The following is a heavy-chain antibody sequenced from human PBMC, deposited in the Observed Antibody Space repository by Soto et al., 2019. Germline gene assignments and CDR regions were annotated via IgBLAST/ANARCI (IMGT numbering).Heavy chain of an antibody. V-gene: IGHV4-31*03. J-gene: IGHJ4*02. Sequence: PSETLSLTCTVSGGSISSGGYYWSWIRQHPGKGLEWIGYIYYSGSTYYNPSLKSRVTISVDTSKNQFSLKLSSVTAADTAVYYCAREGYGGNSEGIDYWGQGTLVTVYS. CDR1: GGSISSGGYY. CDR2: IYYSGST. CDR3: AREGYGGNSEGIDY. D-gene: IGHD4-17*01.